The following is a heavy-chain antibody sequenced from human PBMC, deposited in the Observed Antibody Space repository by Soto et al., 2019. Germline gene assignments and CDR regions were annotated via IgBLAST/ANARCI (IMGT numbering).Heavy chain of an antibody. CDR3: ARSHPHSGSYYYTFDY. J-gene: IGHJ4*02. CDR2: IYTSGST. Sequence: QVQLQESGPGLVKPSETLSLTCTVSGGSISSYYWSWIRQPAGKGLEWIGRIYTSGSTNYNPSLKSRVTMSVDTSKNQFSLKLSSVTAADTAVYYCARSHPHSGSYYYTFDYWGQGTLVTVSS. V-gene: IGHV4-4*07. D-gene: IGHD1-26*01. CDR1: GGSISSYY.